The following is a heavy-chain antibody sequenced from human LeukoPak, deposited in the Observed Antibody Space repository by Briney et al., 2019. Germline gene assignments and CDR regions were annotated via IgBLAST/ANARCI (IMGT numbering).Heavy chain of an antibody. CDR1: GHTFTSYY. D-gene: IGHD3-3*01. CDR3: ARDWGHDFWSGNPPYNWFDP. J-gene: IGHJ5*02. Sequence: ASVKVSCKASGHTFTSYYMHWVRQAPGQGLEWMGIINPSGGSTSYAQKFQGRVTMTRDTSTSTVYMELSSLRSEDTAVYYCARDWGHDFWSGNPPYNWFDPWGQGTLVTVSS. V-gene: IGHV1-46*01. CDR2: INPSGGST.